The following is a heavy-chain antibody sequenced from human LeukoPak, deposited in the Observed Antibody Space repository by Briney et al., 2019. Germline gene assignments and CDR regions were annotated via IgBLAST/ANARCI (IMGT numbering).Heavy chain of an antibody. Sequence: ASVKVSCKVSGYTLTELSMHWVRQAPGQGLEWMGWISAYNGNTNYAQKLQGRVTMTTDTSTSTAYMELRSLRSDDTAVYYCAREIPTTIFGVVIKGGPLDYWGQGTLVTVSS. V-gene: IGHV1-18*01. J-gene: IGHJ4*02. CDR2: ISAYNGNT. CDR1: GYTLTELS. CDR3: AREIPTTIFGVVIKGGPLDY. D-gene: IGHD3-3*01.